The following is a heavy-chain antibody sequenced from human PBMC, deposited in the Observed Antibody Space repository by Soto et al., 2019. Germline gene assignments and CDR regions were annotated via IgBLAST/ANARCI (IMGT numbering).Heavy chain of an antibody. CDR1: GGSVSSISDY. Sequence: SETLSLTCTVSGGSVSSISDYWGWIRQPPGKGLEWIGSMCYSGSTYSKPSLRSRVTISVDTSKNQFSLKLSSVTAADTAMYYCARKQSGTMSESWGPGTLVTVSS. J-gene: IGHJ5*02. CDR2: MCYSGST. D-gene: IGHD1-1*01. CDR3: ARKQSGTMSES. V-gene: IGHV4-39*01.